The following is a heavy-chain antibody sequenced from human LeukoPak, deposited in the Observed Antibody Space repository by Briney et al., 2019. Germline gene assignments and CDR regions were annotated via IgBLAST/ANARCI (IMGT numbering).Heavy chain of an antibody. V-gene: IGHV3-23*01. Sequence: PGGSLRLSCAASGFTFNNYAMTWVRQAPGKGLEWVSSISGSGGSTYYADSVKGRFTISRDNSKNTLCLQMNSLRAEDTAVYYCAKVPAARHYFDYWGQGTLVTVSS. CDR1: GFTFNNYA. CDR2: ISGSGGST. J-gene: IGHJ4*02. D-gene: IGHD6-6*01. CDR3: AKVPAARHYFDY.